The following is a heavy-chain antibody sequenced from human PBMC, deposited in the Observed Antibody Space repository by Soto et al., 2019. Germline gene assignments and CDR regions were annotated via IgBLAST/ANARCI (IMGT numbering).Heavy chain of an antibody. CDR1: GYTFTSYF. CDR2: ISAYNGNT. J-gene: IGHJ6*02. V-gene: IGHV1-18*01. Sequence: ASVKVSCKASGYTFTSYFITWVRQAPGQGLEWMGWISAYNGNTNYAQMLQGRVTMTTDTSTATAYMEMRSLGSDDTAVYYCARQNYYSGMDVWGQGTTVTVSS. CDR3: ARQNYYSGMDV.